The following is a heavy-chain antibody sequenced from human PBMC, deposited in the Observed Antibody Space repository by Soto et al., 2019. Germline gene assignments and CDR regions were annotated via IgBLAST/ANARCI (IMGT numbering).Heavy chain of an antibody. CDR2: ISAYNGNT. CDR1: GYTFTSYG. V-gene: IGHV1-18*01. CDR3: SRVWPTRRRSYYGFWSGYSNWFDP. Sequence: QVQLVQSGAEVKKPGASVKVSCKASGYTFTSYGISWVRQAPGQGLEWMGWISAYNGNTNYAQKLQRRVPMTTATHTSTAYMELRSLSSYDTAVYYCSRVWPTRRRSYYGFWSGYSNWFDPWGQGTLVTVSS. D-gene: IGHD3-3*01. J-gene: IGHJ5*02.